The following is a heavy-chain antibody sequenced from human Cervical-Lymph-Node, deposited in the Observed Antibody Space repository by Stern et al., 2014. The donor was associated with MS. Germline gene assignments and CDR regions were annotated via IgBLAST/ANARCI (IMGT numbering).Heavy chain of an antibody. CDR3: ARCYSSNWHEGGHDAFDI. V-gene: IGHV1-69*05. CDR2: IIPPFGAA. Sequence: VQLVQSGAEVMKPESSVKLSCKASGVTLSRYALTWVRQAPGQGLEWMAWIIPPFGAATYAHTVQGRVTLSTDTATNTAFFELSSLTSDDTAVYDCARCYSSNWHEGGHDAFDIWGQGTPVTVSS. CDR1: GVTLSRYA. J-gene: IGHJ3*02. D-gene: IGHD6-13*01.